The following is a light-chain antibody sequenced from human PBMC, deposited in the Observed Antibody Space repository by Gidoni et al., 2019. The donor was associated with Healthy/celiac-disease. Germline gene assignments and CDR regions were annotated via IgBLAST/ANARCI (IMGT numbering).Light chain of an antibody. CDR1: SSNIGAGYD. J-gene: IGLJ3*02. CDR3: QSYDSSLSGSV. CDR2: GNS. V-gene: IGLV1-40*01. Sequence: QSVLTQPPSVSGAPGQRVPIYCTGSSSNIGAGYDVHWYQQLPGTAPKPLIYGNSNRPSGVPDRFSGSKSGTSASLAITGLQAEDEADYYCQSYDSSLSGSVFGGGTKLTVL.